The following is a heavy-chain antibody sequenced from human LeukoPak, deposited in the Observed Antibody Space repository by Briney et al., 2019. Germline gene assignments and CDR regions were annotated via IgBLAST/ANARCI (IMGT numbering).Heavy chain of an antibody. CDR3: ARGKDGYNPGDY. J-gene: IGHJ4*02. V-gene: IGHV1-69*02. Sequence: SVKVSCKASGGTFSSYTISWVRQAPGQGLEWMGRIIPILGIANYAQKFQGRVTITADKSTSTAYMELSSLRSEDTAVYYCARGKDGYNPGDYWGQGTLVTVSP. CDR2: IIPILGIA. D-gene: IGHD5-24*01. CDR1: GGTFSSYT.